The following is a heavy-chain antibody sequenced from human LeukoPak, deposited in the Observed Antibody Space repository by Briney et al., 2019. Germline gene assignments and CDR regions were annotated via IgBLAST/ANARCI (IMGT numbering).Heavy chain of an antibody. Sequence: ASVKVSCTASGYTFTVYYMHWVRQAPGQGLEWMGWINTNSGGTNYAQKFQGRVTMTRDTSISTVYMELSSLRSDDTAVYYCATDGGNPARAPFDIWGQGTMVTVSS. CDR1: GYTFTVYY. CDR2: INTNSGGT. V-gene: IGHV1-2*02. J-gene: IGHJ3*02. CDR3: ATDGGNPARAPFDI. D-gene: IGHD2-15*01.